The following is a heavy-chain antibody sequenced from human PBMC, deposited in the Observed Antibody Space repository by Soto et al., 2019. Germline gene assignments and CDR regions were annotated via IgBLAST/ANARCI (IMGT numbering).Heavy chain of an antibody. CDR2: IYYSGST. D-gene: IGHD3-3*01. J-gene: IGHJ4*02. V-gene: IGHV4-30-4*01. CDR1: GGSINSADYY. Sequence: SETLSLTCTVSGGSINSADYYWSWIRQPPGKGLEWIGYIYYSGSTYYNPSLKSRVTISVDTSKSQFSLKLGSVTAADAAVYYCARASTIFGGVVRFDSWGKGTLVTVSS. CDR3: ARASTIFGGVVRFDS.